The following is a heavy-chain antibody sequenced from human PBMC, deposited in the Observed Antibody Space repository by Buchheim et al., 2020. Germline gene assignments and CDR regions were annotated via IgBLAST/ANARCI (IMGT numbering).Heavy chain of an antibody. J-gene: IGHJ6*02. CDR2: ISSSSSTI. D-gene: IGHD2-8*01. CDR3: ASGYCTNGVCYSYYYYGMDV. Sequence: EVQLVESGGGLVQPGGSLRLSCAASGFTFSSYSMNWVRQAPGKGLEWVSYISSSSSTIYYADSVKGRFTISRDNAKNSLYLQMNSLRAEDTAVYYWASGYCTNGVCYSYYYYGMDVWGQGTT. V-gene: IGHV3-48*01. CDR1: GFTFSSYS.